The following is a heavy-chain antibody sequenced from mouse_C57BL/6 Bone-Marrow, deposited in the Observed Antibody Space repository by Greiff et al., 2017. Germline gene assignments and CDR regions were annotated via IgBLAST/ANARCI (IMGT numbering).Heavy chain of an antibody. CDR2: IYPGSGST. CDR1: GYTFTSYW. J-gene: IGHJ4*01. Sequence: QVQLKQPGAELVKPGASVKMSCKASGYTFTSYWITWVKQRPGQGLEWIGDIYPGSGSTNYNEKFKSKATLTVDTSSSTAYMQLSSLTSEDSAVYYCARSSDYDGAMDYWGQGTSVTVSS. V-gene: IGHV1-55*01. D-gene: IGHD2-4*01. CDR3: ARSSDYDGAMDY.